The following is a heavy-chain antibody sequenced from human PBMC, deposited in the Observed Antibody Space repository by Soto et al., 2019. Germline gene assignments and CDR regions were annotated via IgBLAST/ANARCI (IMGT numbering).Heavy chain of an antibody. CDR3: ARDIHWAFDL. J-gene: IGHJ4*02. Sequence: GGSLRLSCAASGFAFSSYSMNWVRQAPGEGLEWVSYIGTSSTAIWYADSVKGRFTISRDNAKNSLYLQMNSLTDEDTALYYCARDIHWAFDLWGQGMLVTVSS. V-gene: IGHV3-48*02. CDR1: GFAFSSYS. CDR2: IGTSSTAI. D-gene: IGHD7-27*01.